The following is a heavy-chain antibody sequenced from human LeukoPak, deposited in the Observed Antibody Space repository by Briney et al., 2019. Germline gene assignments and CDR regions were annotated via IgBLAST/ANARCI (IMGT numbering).Heavy chain of an antibody. CDR3: ARDWVYGSGSYYYHPPFDY. D-gene: IGHD3-10*01. CDR1: GYSISSGYY. J-gene: IGHJ4*02. CDR2: IYHSGST. V-gene: IGHV4-38-2*02. Sequence: PSETLSLTCAVSGYSISSGYYWGWIRQPPGKGLEWIGSIYHSGSTYYNPSLKSRATISVDTSKNQFSLKLSSVTAADTAVYYCARDWVYGSGSYYYHPPFDYWGQGTLVTVSS.